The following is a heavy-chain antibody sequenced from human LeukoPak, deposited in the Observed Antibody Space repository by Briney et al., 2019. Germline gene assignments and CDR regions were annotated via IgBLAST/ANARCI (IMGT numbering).Heavy chain of an antibody. V-gene: IGHV4-59*12. CDR3: AGSTWGSFGFDY. D-gene: IGHD7-27*01. Sequence: PSQSLSPACPVDAASIRRYYRSWIRQPPGKGLEWLAYIYYSGRTYYNPSLRSQVTIPVDTPKNQFSLKLTAVTAAYTAVDSLAGSTWGSFGFDYWGQGTLVTVSS. J-gene: IGHJ4*02. CDR2: IYYSGRT. CDR1: AASIRRYY.